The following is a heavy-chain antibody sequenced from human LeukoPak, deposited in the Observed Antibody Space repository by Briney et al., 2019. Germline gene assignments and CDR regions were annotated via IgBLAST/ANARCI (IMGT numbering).Heavy chain of an antibody. Sequence: PGGSLRLSCAASGFTFSTYSMNWVRQAPGKGLEWVSHISHTGGAIYYAASVKGRFTVSRDNAKNSLYLQMNNLRVEDTAFYYCARDRTAKVTPNWFDPWGKGTTVTVSS. V-gene: IGHV3-48*01. J-gene: IGHJ6*04. CDR2: ISHTGGAI. CDR1: GFTFSTYS. CDR3: ARDRTAKVTPNWFDP. D-gene: IGHD2-21*02.